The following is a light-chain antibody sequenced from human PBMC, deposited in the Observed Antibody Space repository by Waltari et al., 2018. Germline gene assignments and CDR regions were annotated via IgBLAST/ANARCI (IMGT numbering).Light chain of an antibody. CDR1: KLGDKY. Sequence: SYELTQAPSVSVSPGQTASITCAGDKLGDKYACWYQQKPGQSPVLVIYQDSKRPSGFPERFSGSNSGNTATLTISGTQAMDEADYFCQEWDSSTAEFGGGTKLTVL. V-gene: IGLV3-1*01. CDR3: QEWDSSTAE. J-gene: IGLJ2*01. CDR2: QDS.